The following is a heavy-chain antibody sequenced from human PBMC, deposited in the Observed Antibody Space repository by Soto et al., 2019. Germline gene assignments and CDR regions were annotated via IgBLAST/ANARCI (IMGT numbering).Heavy chain of an antibody. CDR1: GFSLSTSGVG. J-gene: IGHJ3*02. Sequence: QITLKESGPTLVKPTQTLTLTCTLSGFSLSTSGVGVGWIRQPPGKALEWLALIFWDDDKRYSPALKSRLTITKDASKNQVVLTMTNMDPVDTATYHCAHRLGCWNGYYTDAFDIWGQGTMVTVSS. CDR3: AHRLGCWNGYYTDAFDI. D-gene: IGHD3-3*01. V-gene: IGHV2-5*02. CDR2: IFWDDDK.